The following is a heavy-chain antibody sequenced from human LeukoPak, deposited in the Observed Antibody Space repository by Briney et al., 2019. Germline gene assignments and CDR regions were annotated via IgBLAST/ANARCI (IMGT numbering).Heavy chain of an antibody. J-gene: IGHJ4*02. D-gene: IGHD3-22*01. CDR3: ARDDGSGYYFDY. CDR2: ISSSSRFT. Sequence: GGSLRLSCAASGFTFSTSSMNWVRQTPGKGLEWVSSISSSSRFTYYADSLKGRFTISRDNAKNSLYLQMDSLRAEDTAVYYCARDDGSGYYFDYWGQGTLVTVSS. CDR1: GFTFSTSS. V-gene: IGHV3-21*01.